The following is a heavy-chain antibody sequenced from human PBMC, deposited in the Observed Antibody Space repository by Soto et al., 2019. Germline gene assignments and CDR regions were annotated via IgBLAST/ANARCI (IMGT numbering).Heavy chain of an antibody. V-gene: IGHV1-18*01. Sequence: QVQLVQSGAEVKKPGASVKVSCKASGYTFTSYVISWVRQAPGQGLEWMGWISASNGNTNYAQKLQGRVTMTTDTATSTAYMELRSLRSDDTAVYYCARATAWFGELLSWFGPWGQGTLVTVSS. D-gene: IGHD3-10*01. CDR3: ARATAWFGELLSWFGP. CDR1: GYTFTSYV. CDR2: ISASNGNT. J-gene: IGHJ5*02.